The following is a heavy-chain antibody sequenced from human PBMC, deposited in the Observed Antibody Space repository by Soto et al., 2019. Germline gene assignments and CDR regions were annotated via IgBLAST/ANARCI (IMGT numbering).Heavy chain of an antibody. CDR1: GFTFSSYA. Sequence: PGGSLRLSCAASGFTFSSYAMHWVRQAPGKGLEWVAVISYDGSNKYYADSVKGRFTISRDNSKNTLYLQMNSLRAEDTAVYYCARDGPSLYQLLYIEYYYGMDVWGQGTTVTVSS. CDR2: ISYDGSNK. CDR3: ARDGPSLYQLLYIEYYYGMDV. V-gene: IGHV3-30-3*01. D-gene: IGHD2-2*02. J-gene: IGHJ6*02.